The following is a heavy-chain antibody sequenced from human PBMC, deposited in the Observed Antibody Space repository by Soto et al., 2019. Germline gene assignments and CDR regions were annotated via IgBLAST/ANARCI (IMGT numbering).Heavy chain of an antibody. D-gene: IGHD3-22*01. CDR3: ARDLEEDYYDSSGFYYY. CDR2: ISGSGVRT. CDR1: GITFRSYA. V-gene: IGHV3-23*01. J-gene: IGHJ4*02. Sequence: GVLRLSCEASGITFRSYALSWVRQAPGKGLEWVSVISGSGVRTYYADSVKGRFTISRDNSKNTLYLQMNSLRAEDTAVYYCARDLEEDYYDSSGFYYYWGQGTLVTVSS.